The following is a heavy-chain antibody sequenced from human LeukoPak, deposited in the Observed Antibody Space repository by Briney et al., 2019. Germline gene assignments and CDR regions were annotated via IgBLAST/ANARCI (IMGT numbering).Heavy chain of an antibody. Sequence: GGSLRLSCVVSGFTFSSYAMHWVRQAPGKGLEWVAVISYDGSNKYYADSVKGRFTISRDNSKNTLHLQMNSLRAEDTAVYYCARAHQLEPYYYYGMDVWGQGTTVTVSS. CDR3: ARAHQLEPYYYYGMDV. V-gene: IGHV3-30-3*01. CDR2: ISYDGSNK. D-gene: IGHD1-1*01. CDR1: GFTFSSYA. J-gene: IGHJ6*02.